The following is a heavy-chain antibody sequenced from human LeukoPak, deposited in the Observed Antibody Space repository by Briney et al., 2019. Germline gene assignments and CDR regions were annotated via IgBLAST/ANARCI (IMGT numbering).Heavy chain of an antibody. J-gene: IGHJ3*02. D-gene: IGHD5-18*01. CDR2: ISYDGSNK. Sequence: PGRSLRLSCAASGFTLSSYAMHWVRQAPGKGLEWVAVISYDGSNKYYADSVKGRFTISRDNSKNTLYLQMNSLRAEDTAVYYCAREGYSYGYRDAFDIWGQGTMVTVSS. CDR1: GFTLSSYA. V-gene: IGHV3-30-3*01. CDR3: AREGYSYGYRDAFDI.